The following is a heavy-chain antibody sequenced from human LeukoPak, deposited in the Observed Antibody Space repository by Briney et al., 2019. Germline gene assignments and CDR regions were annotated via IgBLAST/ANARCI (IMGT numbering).Heavy chain of an antibody. J-gene: IGHJ4*02. V-gene: IGHV3-30*18. D-gene: IGHD2-15*01. CDR2: ISYDGSNK. CDR1: GFTFSSYA. Sequence: GRSLRLSCAASGFTFSSYAMHWVRQAPGKGLEWVAVISYDGSNKYYADSVKGRFTISRDNSKNTLYLQMNSLRAEDTAVYYCAKLLDYWGQGTLVTVSS. CDR3: AKLLDY.